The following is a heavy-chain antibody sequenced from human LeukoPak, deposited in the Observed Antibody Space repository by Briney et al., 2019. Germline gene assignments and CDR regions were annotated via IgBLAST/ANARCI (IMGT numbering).Heavy chain of an antibody. CDR1: GFTFSSYW. D-gene: IGHD6-13*01. J-gene: IGHJ4*02. V-gene: IGHV3-7*01. CDR3: ARVVAAGNYFDY. CDR2: IKQDGSEI. Sequence: GGSLRLSCAGSGFTFSSYWMSWVRQAPGKGLEWVANIKQDGSEIYYVDSVKGRFTISRDNAKNSLYLQMNSLRAEDTAVYYCARVVAAGNYFDYWGQGTLVTVSS.